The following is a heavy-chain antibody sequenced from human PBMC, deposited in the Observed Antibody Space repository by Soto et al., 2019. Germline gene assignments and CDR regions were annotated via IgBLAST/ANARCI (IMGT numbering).Heavy chain of an antibody. J-gene: IGHJ6*02. V-gene: IGHV3-23*01. CDR3: AKGNGIGNGMGV. D-gene: IGHD2-21*01. Sequence: EVQLLESGGGLVQPGGSLRLSCAASGFTFRNYGMSWVRQAPGKGLEWVSAITGGGDRTYYADSVKGRFTISRDNSKNTIYLQMNRLRTDDVAGYYCAKGNGIGNGMGVWGQGTTVTVSS. CDR1: GFTFRNYG. CDR2: ITGGGDRT.